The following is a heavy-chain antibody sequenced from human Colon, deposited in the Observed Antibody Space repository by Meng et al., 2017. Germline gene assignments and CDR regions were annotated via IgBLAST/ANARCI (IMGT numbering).Heavy chain of an antibody. V-gene: IGHV4-34*01. Sequence: QGHPQQGGGGLLKPSEPLSLTCAVYGGSFSGYYWSWIRQPPGKGLEWIGEINHSGSTNYNPSLKSRVTISVDTSKNQFSLKLSSVTAADTAVYFCARTLRDYGKIDYWGQGTLVTVSS. CDR3: ARTLRDYGKIDY. CDR2: INHSGST. D-gene: IGHD4-17*01. CDR1: GGSFSGYY. J-gene: IGHJ4*02.